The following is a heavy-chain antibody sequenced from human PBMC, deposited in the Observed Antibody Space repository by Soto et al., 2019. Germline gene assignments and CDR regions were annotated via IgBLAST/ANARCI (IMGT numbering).Heavy chain of an antibody. J-gene: IGHJ6*02. CDR3: ARVWDRYCSSTSCYRYYYYYGMDV. CDR2: ISAYNGNT. V-gene: IGHV1-18*04. Sequence: VASVKVSCKASGYTFTSYGISWVRQAPGQGLEWMGWISAYNGNTNYAQKLQGRVTMTTDTSTSTAYMELRSLRSDDTAVYYCARVWDRYCSSTSCYRYYYYYGMDVWGQGTTVTVSS. CDR1: GYTFTSYG. D-gene: IGHD2-2*01.